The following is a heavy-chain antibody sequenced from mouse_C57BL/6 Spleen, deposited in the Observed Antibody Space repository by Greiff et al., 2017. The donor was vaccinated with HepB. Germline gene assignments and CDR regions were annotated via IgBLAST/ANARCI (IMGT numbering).Heavy chain of an antibody. Sequence: QVQLQQPGAELVKPGASVKLSCKASGYTFTSYWMHWVKQRPGQGLEWIGKIHPNSGSTNYNEKFKSKATLTVDKSSSTAYMQLSSLTSEDSAVYYCARGYSSGPYFDYWGQGTTLTVSS. D-gene: IGHD3-2*02. CDR1: GYTFTSYW. V-gene: IGHV1-64*01. CDR2: IHPNSGST. CDR3: ARGYSSGPYFDY. J-gene: IGHJ2*01.